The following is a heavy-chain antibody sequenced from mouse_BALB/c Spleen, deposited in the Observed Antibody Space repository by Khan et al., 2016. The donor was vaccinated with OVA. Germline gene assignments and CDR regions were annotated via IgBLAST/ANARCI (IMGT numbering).Heavy chain of an antibody. Sequence: DVQLVESGGGIVQPGGSLKRSCAASSFTISSYGMSSVRQTPDKRLELVATIDSNGGSTDYLDSVKRRLTISGDNAKNALYLQMRRLKSEGTDMYYCARRAIWGQGTTLTGSS. CDR3: ARRAI. J-gene: IGHJ2*01. V-gene: IGHV5-6-3*01. CDR1: SFTISSYG. D-gene: IGHD1-1*01. CDR2: IDSNGGST.